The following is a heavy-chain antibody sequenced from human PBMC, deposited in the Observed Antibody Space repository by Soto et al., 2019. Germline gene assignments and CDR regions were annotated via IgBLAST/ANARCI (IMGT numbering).Heavy chain of an antibody. CDR2: ILPVFGTT. CDR1: GDTSSNYG. V-gene: IGHV1-69*06. CDR3: ARDPDEVVGTDYHYYGMDG. D-gene: IGHD1-26*01. Sequence: SVKVSCKASGDTSSNYGVSWVRQAPGQGLEWMGGILPVFGTTTYARNFQGRITITADKSTSTVYMELTSLRSDDTATYYCARDPDEVVGTDYHYYGMDGWDQGATVTVSS. J-gene: IGHJ6*02.